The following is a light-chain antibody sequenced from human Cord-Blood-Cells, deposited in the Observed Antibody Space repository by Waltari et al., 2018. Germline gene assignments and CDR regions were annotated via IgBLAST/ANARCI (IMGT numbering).Light chain of an antibody. V-gene: IGLV2-11*01. CDR3: CSYAGSFHVV. Sequence: QSALTQPRSVSGSPGPSVPISCTGTSSDVGGYNYVSWYQQHPGKAPKIRIYDVSKPPSGVPDRFAVSKSGNTASLTISGLQAEDESDYYCCSYAGSFHVVFGGGTKLTVL. J-gene: IGLJ2*01. CDR2: DVS. CDR1: SSDVGGYNY.